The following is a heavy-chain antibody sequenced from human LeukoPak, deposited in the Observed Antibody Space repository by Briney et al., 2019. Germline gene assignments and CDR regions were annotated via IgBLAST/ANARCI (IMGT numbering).Heavy chain of an antibody. J-gene: IGHJ4*02. CDR2: IIPIFGTA. V-gene: IGHV1-69*06. D-gene: IGHD3-16*01. CDR1: GGTFSNYA. CDR3: AKAEVGPDTYFDY. Sequence: SVKVSCKASGGTFSNYAISWVRQAPGQGLEWMGGIIPIFGTANYAQNFQGRVTITADKSTSTAYMEPSSLRSEDTAMYYCAKAEVGPDTYFDYWGQGTLVTVSS.